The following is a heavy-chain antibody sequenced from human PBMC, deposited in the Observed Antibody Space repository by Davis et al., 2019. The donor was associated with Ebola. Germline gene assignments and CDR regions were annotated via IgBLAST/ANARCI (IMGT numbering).Heavy chain of an antibody. J-gene: IGHJ6*03. CDR2: MNPNSGNT. D-gene: IGHD3-3*01. Sequence: SVPVSCKASGYTFTSSDINWVRQATGQGLEWMGWMNPNSGNTGYAQKFQGRVTITRNTSISTAYMELSSLRSEDTAVYYSARGRTLRFLEWLEGYYMDVWGKGTTVTVSS. CDR3: ARGRTLRFLEWLEGYYMDV. V-gene: IGHV1-8*03. CDR1: GYTFTSSD.